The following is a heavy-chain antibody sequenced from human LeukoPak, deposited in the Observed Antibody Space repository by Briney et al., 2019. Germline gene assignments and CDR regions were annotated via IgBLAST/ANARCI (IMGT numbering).Heavy chain of an antibody. CDR2: IFYSGRT. CDR1: GGSISSDH. J-gene: IGHJ4*02. V-gene: IGHV4-59*01. Sequence: SETLSLTCTVSGGSISSDHWNWIRQPPGKGLEWIGCIFYSGRTYYNPSLKSRVTISVDMSKSQFSLRLTSVAAADTAVYYCARVTRGLGFSSSVLIGYWGQGTLVTVSS. CDR3: ARVTRGLGFSSSVLIGY. D-gene: IGHD2-8*01.